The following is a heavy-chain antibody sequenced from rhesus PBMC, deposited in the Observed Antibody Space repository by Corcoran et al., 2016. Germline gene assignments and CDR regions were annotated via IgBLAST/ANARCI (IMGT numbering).Heavy chain of an antibody. CDR1: GYSISSAYC. D-gene: IGHD5-12*01. J-gene: IGHJ4*01. CDR3: ASFTATFYFDS. CDR2: IGGTSDTT. V-gene: IGHV4-127*01. Sequence: QVQLQESGPGLVKPSETLSLTCAVSGYSISSAYCWSWFRQPPGKGLVWVGFIGGTSDTTNYNPSLKSRVTVSKDTSKNQFSLKLSSVSAADTAVYYCASFTATFYFDSWGQGVLVTVSS.